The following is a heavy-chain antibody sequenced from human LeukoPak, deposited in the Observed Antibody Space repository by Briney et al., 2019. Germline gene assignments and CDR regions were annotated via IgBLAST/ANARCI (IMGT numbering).Heavy chain of an antibody. J-gene: IGHJ4*02. CDR2: INPSGGST. Sequence: GASVKVSCKASGYTFTSYYMHWVRQAPGQGLEWMGIINPSGGSTSYAQKFQGRVTMTTDTSTSTAYMELSRLRSDDTAVYYCARTYSSSWYLFDYWGQGTLVTVSS. V-gene: IGHV1-46*01. CDR1: GYTFTSYY. CDR3: ARTYSSSWYLFDY. D-gene: IGHD6-13*01.